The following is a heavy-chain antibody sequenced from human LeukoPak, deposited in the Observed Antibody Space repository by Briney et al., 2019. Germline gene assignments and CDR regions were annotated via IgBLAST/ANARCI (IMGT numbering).Heavy chain of an antibody. CDR1: GGPITNYY. D-gene: IGHD6-13*01. Sequence: SETLSLTCTVSGGPITNYYLSWIRQPPGKGLEWVGYIYYSGSTNYNPSLKSRVTISVDTSKNQFSLKLSSVTAADTAVYYCARGHSSSWYEAVFFDYWGQGTLVIVSS. CDR2: IYYSGST. CDR3: ARGHSSSWYEAVFFDY. V-gene: IGHV4-59*08. J-gene: IGHJ4*02.